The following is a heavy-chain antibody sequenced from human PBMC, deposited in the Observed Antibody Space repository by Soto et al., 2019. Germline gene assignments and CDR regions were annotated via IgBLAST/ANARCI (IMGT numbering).Heavy chain of an antibody. J-gene: IGHJ4*02. V-gene: IGHV3-23*01. CDR3: AKDARVGELRAFDY. CDR2: ISGSGVGT. CDR1: RFTFRTYA. Sequence: EVHLLESGGGLVQPGESLRLSCTASRFTFRTYALSWVRQSPGKGLEWVSGISGSGVGTYYADSVKGRFTISRDNSNNPLYLQMTSLRAEDTAVYYCAKDARVGELRAFDYWGQGTLVTVSS. D-gene: IGHD1-26*01.